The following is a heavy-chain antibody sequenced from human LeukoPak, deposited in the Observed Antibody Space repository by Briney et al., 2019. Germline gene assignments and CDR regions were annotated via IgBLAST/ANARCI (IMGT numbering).Heavy chain of an antibody. D-gene: IGHD2-15*01. Sequence: GGTLRLSCAASGFTFSSYGMSWVRQAPGKGLEWVSAISGSGGSTYYADSVKGRFTISRDNSKNTLYLQMNSLRAEDTAVYYCARVDCSGGTCSPEDYWGQGTLVTVSS. CDR1: GFTFSSYG. V-gene: IGHV3-23*01. CDR2: ISGSGGST. CDR3: ARVDCSGGTCSPEDY. J-gene: IGHJ4*02.